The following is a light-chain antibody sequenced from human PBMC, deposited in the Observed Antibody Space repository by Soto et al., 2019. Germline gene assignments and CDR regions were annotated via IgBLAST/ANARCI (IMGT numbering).Light chain of an antibody. CDR1: QSISSY. J-gene: IGKJ2*01. Sequence: DIQMTQSPSSLSASVGDRVTITCRASQSISSYLNWYQQKPGKAPKILIYAASSLQSGVPSRFSGSGSGTDFTLTISSLQPEDFANYYCQQSYSTPPYTFGQGTKLELK. CDR3: QQSYSTPPYT. V-gene: IGKV1-39*01. CDR2: AAS.